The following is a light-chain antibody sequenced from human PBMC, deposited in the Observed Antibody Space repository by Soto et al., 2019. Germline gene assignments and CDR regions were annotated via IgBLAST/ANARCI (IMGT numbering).Light chain of an antibody. CDR2: RNN. CDR1: SSNIGSNY. Sequence: QAVVTQPPSASGTPGQRVTISCSGSSSNIGSNYVYWYQQLPGTAPKLLIYRNNQRPSGVPDRFSGSKSGTSASLAISGLRSEDEADYYCAAWDDSRSGYWVFGGGTKLTVL. V-gene: IGLV1-47*01. J-gene: IGLJ3*02. CDR3: AAWDDSRSGYWV.